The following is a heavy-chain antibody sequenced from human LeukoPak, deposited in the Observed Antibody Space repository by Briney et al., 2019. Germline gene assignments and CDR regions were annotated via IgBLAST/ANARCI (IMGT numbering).Heavy chain of an antibody. CDR3: ARPSQLALFNY. D-gene: IGHD6-13*01. CDR2: INSDGSST. J-gene: IGHJ4*02. CDR1: GFTISNYY. Sequence: GGSLRLSCAASGFTISNYYMSWVRQAPGKGLVWVSRINSDGSSTNYADSVKGRFTISRDNAKNTLYLQMNSLRDEDTAVYYCARPSQLALFNYWGQGTLVTVSS. V-gene: IGHV3-74*01.